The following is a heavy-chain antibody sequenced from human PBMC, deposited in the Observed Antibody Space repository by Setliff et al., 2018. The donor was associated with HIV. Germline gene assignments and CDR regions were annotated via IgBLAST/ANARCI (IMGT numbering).Heavy chain of an antibody. CDR2: VNPSGGST. CDR1: GYTFTRYP. CDR3: ARDRTAGYHYDYGY. J-gene: IGHJ4*02. V-gene: IGHV1-46*01. Sequence: ASVKVSCKPSGYTFTRYPMHWVRQAPGQGLEWLGMVNPSGGSTAYAQKFQGRVTMTRDTSTNTVYMDLSGLRSDDTAVYYCARDRTAGYHYDYGYWGQGTLVTVSS. D-gene: IGHD3-16*01.